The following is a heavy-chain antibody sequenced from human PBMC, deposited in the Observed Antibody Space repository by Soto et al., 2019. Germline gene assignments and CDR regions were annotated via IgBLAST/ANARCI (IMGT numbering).Heavy chain of an antibody. J-gene: IGHJ4*02. CDR3: ASLYSSGWARDY. CDR2: ISSDGSTT. D-gene: IGHD6-19*01. V-gene: IGHV3-74*01. CDR1: GFTFSSCW. Sequence: GGSLRLSCAASGFTFSSCWMHWVRQAPGKGLVWVSRISSDGSTTNYADSVKGRFTISRDNAKNTLYLQMNNLRAEDTAVYYCASLYSSGWARDYWGQGTLVTVSS.